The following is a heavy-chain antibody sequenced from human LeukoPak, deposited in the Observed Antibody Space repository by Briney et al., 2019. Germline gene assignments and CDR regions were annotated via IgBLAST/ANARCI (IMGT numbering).Heavy chain of an antibody. J-gene: IGHJ4*02. V-gene: IGHV3-23*01. D-gene: IGHD3-16*02. Sequence: PGGSLRLSCAASGFTFSSYAMNWVRQAPGKGLEWVSAISGSGGSTYYADSVKGRFTISRDNSKNTLYLQMNSLRAEDTAVYYCAKDYVWGSYRHQYFDYWGQGTLVTVSS. CDR2: ISGSGGST. CDR1: GFTFSSYA. CDR3: AKDYVWGSYRHQYFDY.